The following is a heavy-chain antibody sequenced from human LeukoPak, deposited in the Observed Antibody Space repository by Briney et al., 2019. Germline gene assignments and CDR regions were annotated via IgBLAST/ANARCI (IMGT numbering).Heavy chain of an antibody. Sequence: PSETLSLTCAVYGGSFSGYYWSWIRQPPGKGLEWIGEINHSGSTNYNPSLKSRVTISVDTSKNQFSLKLSSVTAEDTAVYYCASTSDDSSGWFWGQGTLVTVSS. CDR3: ASTSDDSSGWF. D-gene: IGHD6-19*01. CDR2: INHSGST. CDR1: GGSFSGYY. J-gene: IGHJ4*02. V-gene: IGHV4-34*01.